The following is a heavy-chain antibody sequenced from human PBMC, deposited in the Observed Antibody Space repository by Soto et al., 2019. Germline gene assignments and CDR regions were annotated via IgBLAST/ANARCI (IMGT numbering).Heavy chain of an antibody. CDR1: GGTFSSYA. CDR2: IIPIFGTA. D-gene: IGHD6-6*01. V-gene: IGHV1-69*13. J-gene: IGHJ3*02. Sequence: EASVKVSCKASGGTFSSYAISWVRQAPGQGLEWMGGIIPIFGTANYAQKFQGRVTITADESTSTAYMELSSLRSEDTAVYYCASHPSVYSSSSELAFDIWGQGTMVTVSS. CDR3: ASHPSVYSSSSELAFDI.